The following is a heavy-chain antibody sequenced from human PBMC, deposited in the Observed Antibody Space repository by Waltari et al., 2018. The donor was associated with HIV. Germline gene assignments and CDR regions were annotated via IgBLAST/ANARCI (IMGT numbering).Heavy chain of an antibody. Sequence: QVQLQQWGAGLLKPSETLSLTCAVYGGSFSGYFWTWLRQAPGEKLEWIGEINHSGGTNYNPSLKSRITISVDTSKNQFSLKVISVTAADTAVYYCARFDYGFWSGFPPIHSMDVWGQGTTVTVSS. V-gene: IGHV4-34*01. J-gene: IGHJ6*02. CDR1: GGSFSGYF. CDR2: INHSGGT. CDR3: ARFDYGFWSGFPPIHSMDV. D-gene: IGHD3-3*01.